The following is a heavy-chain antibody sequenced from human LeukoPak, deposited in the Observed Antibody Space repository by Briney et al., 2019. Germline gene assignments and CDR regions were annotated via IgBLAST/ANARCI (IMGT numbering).Heavy chain of an antibody. CDR1: GGSFSGYY. CDR3: ARDPNIAVAGYFDY. CDR2: INHSGST. J-gene: IGHJ4*02. Sequence: SETLSLTCAVYGGSFSGYYWSWIRQPPGKGLEWIGEINHSGSTNYNPSLKSRVTISVDTSKNQFSLKLSSVTAADTAVYYCARDPNIAVAGYFDYGGQGTLVTVSS. V-gene: IGHV4-34*01. D-gene: IGHD6-19*01.